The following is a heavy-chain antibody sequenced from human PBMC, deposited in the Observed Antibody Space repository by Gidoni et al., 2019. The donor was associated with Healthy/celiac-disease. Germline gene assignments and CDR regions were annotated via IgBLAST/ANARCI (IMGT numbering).Heavy chain of an antibody. J-gene: IGHJ4*02. CDR3: ARTRGYSDPYFDY. Sequence: QVQLVQSGAEVKKPGSSVKVSCKASGGTFSSYAISWVRQAPGQGLEWMGRTIPILGIANYAQKFQGRVTITADKSTSTAYMELSSLRSEDTAVYYCARTRGYSDPYFDYWGQGTLVTVSS. D-gene: IGHD5-18*01. CDR2: TIPILGIA. CDR1: GGTFSSYA. V-gene: IGHV1-69*09.